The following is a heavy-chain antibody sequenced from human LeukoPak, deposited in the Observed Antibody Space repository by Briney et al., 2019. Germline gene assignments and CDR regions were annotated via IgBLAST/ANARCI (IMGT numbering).Heavy chain of an antibody. V-gene: IGHV4-34*01. CDR3: ARGFVSHDYGDFGWFNP. CDR2: INHSGST. Sequence: SETLSLTCAVYGGSFSGYYWSWIRQPPGKGLEWIGEINHSGSTNYNPSLKSRVTISVDTSKNQFSLKLSSVTAADTAVYYCARGFVSHDYGDFGWFNPWGQGTLVTVSS. CDR1: GGSFSGYY. D-gene: IGHD4-17*01. J-gene: IGHJ5*02.